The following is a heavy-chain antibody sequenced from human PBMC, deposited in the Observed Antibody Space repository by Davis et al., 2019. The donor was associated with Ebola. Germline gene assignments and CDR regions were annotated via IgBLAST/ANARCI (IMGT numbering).Heavy chain of an antibody. CDR3: ARDSFPGGFDY. J-gene: IGHJ4*02. CDR2: ISYDGSNK. Sequence: GESLKISCSSSSFTFRTSAMHWVRQAPGKGLEWVAVISYDGSNKYYAASVKGRFTISRDNSKNTLYLQMNSLRAEDTAVYYCARDSFPGGFDYWGQGTLVTVSS. V-gene: IGHV3-30-3*01. CDR1: SFTFRTSA. D-gene: IGHD4-23*01.